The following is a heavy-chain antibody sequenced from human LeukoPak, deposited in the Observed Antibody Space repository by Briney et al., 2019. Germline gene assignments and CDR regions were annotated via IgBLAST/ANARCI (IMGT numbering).Heavy chain of an antibody. CDR1: GYTFTSYA. V-gene: IGHV7-4-1*02. Sequence: ASVKVSSKASGYTFTSYAMNWVRQAPGQGLEWMGWINTNTGNPTYAQGFTGRFVFSLDTSVSTAYLQISSLKAEDTAVYYCARDRYYIGYCSSTSCCCGYWGQGTLVTVSS. CDR2: INTNTGNP. CDR3: ARDRYYIGYCSSTSCCCGY. J-gene: IGHJ4*02. D-gene: IGHD2-2*01.